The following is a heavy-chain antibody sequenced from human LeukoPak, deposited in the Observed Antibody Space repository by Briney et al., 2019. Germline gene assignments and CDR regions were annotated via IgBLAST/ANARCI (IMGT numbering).Heavy chain of an antibody. V-gene: IGHV3-9*01. D-gene: IGHD2-21*02. CDR2: ISWDSGII. CDR3: ARVGPGVTGSFDY. CDR1: GFTFDDYA. J-gene: IGHJ4*02. Sequence: GGSLRLSCAASGFTFDDYAMHWVRQAPGKGLELVACISWDSGIIGYAAYLKGRFTVSRDTTKKTVYRQMNTLRAEDTAMYYCARVGPGVTGSFDYWGQGTLVTVSS.